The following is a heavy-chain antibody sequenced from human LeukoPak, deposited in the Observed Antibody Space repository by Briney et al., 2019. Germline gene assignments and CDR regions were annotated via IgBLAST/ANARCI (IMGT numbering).Heavy chain of an antibody. J-gene: IGHJ4*02. Sequence: GGSLRLSCTTSGFTFGNYAVSWVRQAPGKGLEWVGFIRSKTYGGTTEYAASVKGRFTISRDDSRSIAYLQMNSLQTEDTAVYYCTTSGSYFFDHGGQGTLVTVSS. D-gene: IGHD1-26*01. CDR3: TTSGSYFFDH. CDR2: IRSKTYGGTT. V-gene: IGHV3-49*04. CDR1: GFTFGNYA.